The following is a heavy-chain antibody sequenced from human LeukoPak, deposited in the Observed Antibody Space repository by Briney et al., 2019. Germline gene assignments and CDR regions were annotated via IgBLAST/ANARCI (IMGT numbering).Heavy chain of an antibody. D-gene: IGHD2/OR15-2a*01. J-gene: IGHJ4*01. CDR1: GFSFSSYW. Sequence: PGGSLRLSCAASGFSFSSYWMSWVRQAPGKGLEWVANIKQDGSERFYVDSVKGRFTISRDNAKNLLYLQMKSLRAEDTAVYHCARDNSYDVLSTFDYWGHGSLVTVSS. CDR2: IKQDGSER. V-gene: IGHV3-7*01. CDR3: ARDNSYDVLSTFDY.